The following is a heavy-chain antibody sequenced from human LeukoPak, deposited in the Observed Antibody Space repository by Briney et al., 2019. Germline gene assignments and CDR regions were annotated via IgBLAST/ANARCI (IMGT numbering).Heavy chain of an antibody. V-gene: IGHV4-59*01. CDR1: GDSISTYY. J-gene: IGHJ4*02. CDR2: IYHSGST. Sequence: SETLSLTCTISGDSISTYYWNWIRQPPGKGLEWIGYIYHSGSTNYNPSLKSRVTISVDTSKNQFSLKLSSVTAADTAVYYCARAFSSSSFYFNYWGQGTLVTVSS. D-gene: IGHD6-6*01. CDR3: ARAFSSSSFYFNY.